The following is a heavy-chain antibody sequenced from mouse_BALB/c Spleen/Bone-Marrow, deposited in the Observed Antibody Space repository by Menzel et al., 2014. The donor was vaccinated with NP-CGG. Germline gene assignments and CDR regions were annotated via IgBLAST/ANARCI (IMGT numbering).Heavy chain of an antibody. V-gene: IGHV1-74*01. Sequence: VQLQQSGAELVRPGASVKLSCKASGYSFTSYWMNWVKQRPGQGLEWIGMIHPSDSETRLNQKFKDKATLTVDKSSSTAYMQLSSPTSEDSAVYYCAGEKVYYGIPWFAYWGQGTLVTVSA. D-gene: IGHD2-1*01. CDR1: GYSFTSYW. CDR2: IHPSDSET. CDR3: AGEKVYYGIPWFAY. J-gene: IGHJ3*01.